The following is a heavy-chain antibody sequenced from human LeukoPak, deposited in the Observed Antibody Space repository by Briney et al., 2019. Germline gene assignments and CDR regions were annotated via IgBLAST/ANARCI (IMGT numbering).Heavy chain of an antibody. CDR3: ARPGRRSSSWYYFDY. CDR2: IKQDGSEK. Sequence: GGSLRLSCAASGFTFSSYWMSWVRQAPGKGLEWVANIKQDGSEKYYVDSVKGRFTISRDNAKNSLYLQMSSLRAEDTAVYYCARPGRRSSSWYYFDYWGQGTLVTVSS. V-gene: IGHV3-7*01. CDR1: GFTFSSYW. D-gene: IGHD6-13*01. J-gene: IGHJ4*02.